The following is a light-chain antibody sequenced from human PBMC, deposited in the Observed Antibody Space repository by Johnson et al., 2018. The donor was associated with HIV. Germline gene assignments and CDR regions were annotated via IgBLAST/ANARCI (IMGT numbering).Light chain of an antibody. J-gene: IGLJ1*01. CDR3: GTWDSSLSAHYV. V-gene: IGLV1-51*02. CDR2: ENN. Sequence: QSVLTQPPSMSAAPGEKVTISCSGSSSNIGNNYVSWYQQLPGTAPKLLIYENNKRPSGIPDRFSGSKSGTSATLGITGLQTGDEADDYCGTWDSSLSAHYVFGTGTKVTVL. CDR1: SSNIGNNY.